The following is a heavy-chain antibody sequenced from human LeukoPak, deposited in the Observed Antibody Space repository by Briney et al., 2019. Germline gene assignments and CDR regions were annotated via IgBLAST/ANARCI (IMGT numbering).Heavy chain of an antibody. CDR3: ASGGGHTVTTSLFDY. CDR1: GGSFSGYY. CDR2: INHSGST. D-gene: IGHD4-17*01. J-gene: IGHJ4*02. Sequence: SETLSLTCAVYGGSFSGYYWSWIRQPPGKGLEWIGEINHSGSTNYNPSLKSRVTISVDTSKNQFSLKLSSVTAADTAVYYCASGGGHTVTTSLFDYWGQGTLVTVSS. V-gene: IGHV4-34*01.